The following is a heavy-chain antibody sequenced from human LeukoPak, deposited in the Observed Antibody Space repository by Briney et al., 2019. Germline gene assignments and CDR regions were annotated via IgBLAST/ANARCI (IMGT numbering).Heavy chain of an antibody. J-gene: IGHJ4*02. CDR3: ARVYAGGNPRLYYFDY. D-gene: IGHD4-23*01. CDR1: GFTFSSYW. V-gene: IGHV3-7*01. Sequence: GGSLRLSCAASGFTFSSYWMSWVRQAPGKGLEWVANIKQDGSEKYYVDSVKGRFTISRDNAKNSLYLQMNSLRAEDTAVYYCARVYAGGNPRLYYFDYWGQGTLVTVSS. CDR2: IKQDGSEK.